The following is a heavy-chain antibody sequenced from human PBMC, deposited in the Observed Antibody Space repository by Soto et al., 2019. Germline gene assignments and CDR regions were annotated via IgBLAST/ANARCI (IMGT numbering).Heavy chain of an antibody. J-gene: IGHJ6*02. D-gene: IGHD6-19*01. V-gene: IGHV3-23*01. CDR3: AKDIEVAEPQSYYYYGMDV. CDR1: GFTFSSYA. CDR2: ISGSGGST. Sequence: PGGSLRLSCAASGFTFSSYAMSWVRQAPGKGLEWGSAISGSGGSTYYADSVKGRFTISRENSKNTLYLQMNSLRAEDTAVYYCAKDIEVAEPQSYYYYGMDVWRQGTTVTVSS.